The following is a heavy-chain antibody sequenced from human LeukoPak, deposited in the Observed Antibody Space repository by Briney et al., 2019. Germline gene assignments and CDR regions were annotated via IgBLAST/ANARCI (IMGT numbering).Heavy chain of an antibody. CDR3: ARDGWELLSFDY. CDR2: IIPIFGTA. J-gene: IGHJ4*02. Sequence: GASVKVSCKASGGTFSSYAISWVRQAPGQGLEWMGGIIPIFGTANYAQKFQGRVTITADESTSTAYMELSSLRSEDTAVYYCARDGWELLSFDYWGQGTLVTVSS. D-gene: IGHD1-26*01. V-gene: IGHV1-69*13. CDR1: GGTFSSYA.